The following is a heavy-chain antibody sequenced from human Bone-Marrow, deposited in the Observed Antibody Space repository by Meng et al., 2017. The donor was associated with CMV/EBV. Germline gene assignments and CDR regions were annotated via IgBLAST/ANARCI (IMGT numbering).Heavy chain of an antibody. CDR1: GGTFSSYT. CDR2: INTYSCYT. V-gene: IGHV1-18*01. CDR3: ARAQRWDIWFYP. D-gene: IGHD4-23*01. J-gene: IGHJ5*02. Sequence: ASVKVSCKASGGTFSSYTITWVRQAPGLGLEWLGWINTYSCYTNYAQKPQGRVTMTTDTSPSTAYKELRSLRSDDTAVYYCARAQRWDIWFYPWVQGTLVTVSS.